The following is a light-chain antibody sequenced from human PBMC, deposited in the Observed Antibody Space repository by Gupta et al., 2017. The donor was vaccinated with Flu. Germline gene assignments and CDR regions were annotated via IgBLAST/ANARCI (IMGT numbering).Light chain of an antibody. CDR1: QSIRNN. CDR3: QQYNDWPRT. V-gene: IGKV3D-15*01. Sequence: EVVMTQSPANMSVSAGERATLSCRASQSIRNNLAWYQHKVGQAPRLLIYAASARATGVPATFSGGGSGTDFTLTISDLQSDDLAVYFCQQYNDWPRTFGQGTKLEIK. CDR2: AAS. J-gene: IGKJ2*01.